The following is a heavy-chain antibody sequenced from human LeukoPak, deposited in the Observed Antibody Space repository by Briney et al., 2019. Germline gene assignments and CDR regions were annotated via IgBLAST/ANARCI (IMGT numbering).Heavy chain of an antibody. V-gene: IGHV3-23*01. Sequence: GGSLRLSYAASGFTFSNYAMSWVRQAPGKGLEWVSSITGSGGSTYYADSVKGRFTISRDNSKNTLYLQMSSLRAEDTAVYYCAKDKGDFWSGHHYWGQGTLVTVSS. J-gene: IGHJ4*02. CDR3: AKDKGDFWSGHHY. CDR1: GFTFSNYA. D-gene: IGHD3-3*01. CDR2: ITGSGGST.